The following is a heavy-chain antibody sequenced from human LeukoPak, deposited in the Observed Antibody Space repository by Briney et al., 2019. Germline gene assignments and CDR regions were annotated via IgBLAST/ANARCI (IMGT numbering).Heavy chain of an antibody. CDR3: ASPGSYYESRDY. CDR1: GFTVSSYE. J-gene: IGHJ4*02. CDR2: ISSSGSTI. D-gene: IGHD1-26*01. Sequence: PGGSLRLSCAASGFTVSSYEMNWVRQAPGKGLEWVSYISSSGSTIFNADSVKSRFTISRDNAKNSLYLQMNSLRVEDTAVYYCASPGSYYESRDYWGQGTLVTVSS. V-gene: IGHV3-48*03.